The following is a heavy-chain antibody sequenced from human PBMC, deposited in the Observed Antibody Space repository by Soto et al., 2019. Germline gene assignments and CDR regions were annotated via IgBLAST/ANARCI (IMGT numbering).Heavy chain of an antibody. J-gene: IGHJ3*02. Sequence: GGSLRLSCAASGFTFSSYAMSWVRQAPGKGLEWVSAISGSGGSTYYADSVKGRFTISRDNSKNTLYLQMNSLRAEDTAVYYCAKFRSTSGYGGYDVGAFDIWGQGTMVTVS. CDR3: AKFRSTSGYGGYDVGAFDI. CDR1: GFTFSSYA. CDR2: ISGSGGST. D-gene: IGHD5-12*01. V-gene: IGHV3-23*01.